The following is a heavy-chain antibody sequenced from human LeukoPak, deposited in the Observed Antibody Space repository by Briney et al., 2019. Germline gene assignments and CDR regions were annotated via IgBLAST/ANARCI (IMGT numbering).Heavy chain of an antibody. CDR1: GGSINSHY. Sequence: SETLSLTCTVSGGSINSHYWTWIRQSPGKGLEWSGCFYNSGRTTYNSSLRSRVTISVDVSKSQVSLKLTSVTAADTAVYYCASANQWLAFDSWGQGNLVTVSS. V-gene: IGHV4-59*08. D-gene: IGHD6-19*01. CDR2: FYNSGRT. CDR3: ASANQWLAFDS. J-gene: IGHJ4*02.